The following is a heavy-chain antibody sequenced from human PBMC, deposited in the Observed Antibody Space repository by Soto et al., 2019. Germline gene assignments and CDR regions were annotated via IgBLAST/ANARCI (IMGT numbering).Heavy chain of an antibody. CDR1: GFTFSSYS. Sequence: PGAPLRLSCAASGFTFSSYSMNWVRQAPGKGLEWVAFISNSGSNKYYADSVKGRFTISRDNSKNTLYLQMNSLRAEDTAVYYCARDRGIAAAGPNFDYCGEGTLVTLSS. J-gene: IGHJ4*02. V-gene: IGHV3-48*01. CDR2: ISNSGSNK. CDR3: ARDRGIAAAGPNFDY. D-gene: IGHD6-13*01.